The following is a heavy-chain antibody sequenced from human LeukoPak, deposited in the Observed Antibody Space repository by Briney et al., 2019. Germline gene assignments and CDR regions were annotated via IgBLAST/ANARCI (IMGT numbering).Heavy chain of an antibody. J-gene: IGHJ4*02. CDR2: INHSGST. CDR1: GGSLSGYY. D-gene: IGHD6-13*01. Sequence: SETLSLTCAVYGGSLSGYYWSWIRQPPGKGLEWIGEINHSGSTNYNPSLKSRVTISVDTSKNQFSLKLSSVTAADTAVYYCARGMQQLVSYYFDYWGQGTLVTVSS. V-gene: IGHV4-34*01. CDR3: ARGMQQLVSYYFDY.